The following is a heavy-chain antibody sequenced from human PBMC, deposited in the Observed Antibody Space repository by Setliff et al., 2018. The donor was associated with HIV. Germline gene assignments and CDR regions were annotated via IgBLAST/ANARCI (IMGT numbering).Heavy chain of an antibody. CDR3: ARAWAMQQLVPAY. CDR2: IKQDGSEK. CDR1: GFTLSNFW. V-gene: IGHV3-7*03. J-gene: IGHJ4*02. Sequence: GVLRLSCAASGFTLSNFWMTWVRQAPGKGLEWVASIKQDGSEKNYVDSVKGRFTLSRDNAKNSLYLQMSSLRADDTAVYFCARAWAMQQLVPAYWGQGTLVTVSS. D-gene: IGHD6-6*01.